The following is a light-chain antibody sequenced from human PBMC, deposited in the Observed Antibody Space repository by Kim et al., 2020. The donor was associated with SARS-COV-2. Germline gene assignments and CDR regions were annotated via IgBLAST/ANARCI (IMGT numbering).Light chain of an antibody. J-gene: IGKJ2*01. Sequence: EVVLMQSPGTVSLSPGERATLSCRASQIVSSSYLTWFQQKPGQPPRLLIYATSTRATGIPDRFSGSGSGTDFALTINRLEPEDFAVYYCQQYASSPYTFGQGTKLEI. CDR3: QQYASSPYT. CDR2: ATS. V-gene: IGKV3-20*01. CDR1: QIVSSSY.